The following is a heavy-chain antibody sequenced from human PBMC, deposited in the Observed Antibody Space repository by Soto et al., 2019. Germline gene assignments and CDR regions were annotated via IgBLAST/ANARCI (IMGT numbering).Heavy chain of an antibody. CDR1: GYTFTSYG. CDR3: ASFSSGYYYYYYYGMDV. J-gene: IGHJ6*02. CDR2: ISAYNGNT. D-gene: IGHD3-22*01. Sequence: GASVKVSCKASGYTFTSYGISWVRQAPGQGLEWMGWISAYNGNTNYAQKLQGRVTMTTDTSTSTAYMELRSLRSDDTAVYYCASFSSGYYYYYYYGMDVWGQGTTVTAP. V-gene: IGHV1-18*01.